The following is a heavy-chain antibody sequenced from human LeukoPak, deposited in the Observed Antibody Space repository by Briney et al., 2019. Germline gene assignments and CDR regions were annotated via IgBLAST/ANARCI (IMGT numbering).Heavy chain of an antibody. J-gene: IGHJ5*02. V-gene: IGHV4-30-2*01. CDR1: GGSISSGGYS. Sequence: SQTLSLTCSVSGGSISSGGYSWNWIRQPPGKGLEWIGYIHSSGTAYYNPSLKSRVAISLDRSKNQFSLNLASVTAADTAVYYCARETPLRYFDPWGQGTLVTVSS. D-gene: IGHD3-9*01. CDR2: IHSSGTA. CDR3: ARETPLRYFDP.